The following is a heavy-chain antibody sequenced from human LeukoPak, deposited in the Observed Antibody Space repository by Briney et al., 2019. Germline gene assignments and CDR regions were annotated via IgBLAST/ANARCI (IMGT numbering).Heavy chain of an antibody. J-gene: IGHJ4*02. D-gene: IGHD3-22*01. CDR1: GYIFTGYC. Sequence: ASVKVSCKASGYIFTGYCMHWVRQAPGQGLEWMGIINPSGGTTNYAQKFQGRVTMTRDTSISTAYMELSRLRSDDTAVYYCARVYYDSSGLEGWGQGTLVTVSS. V-gene: IGHV1-2*02. CDR3: ARVYYDSSGLEG. CDR2: INPSGGTT.